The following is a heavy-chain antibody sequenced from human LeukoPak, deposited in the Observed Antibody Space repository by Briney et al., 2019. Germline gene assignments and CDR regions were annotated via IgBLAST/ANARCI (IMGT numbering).Heavy chain of an antibody. Sequence: PSETLSLTCTVSGGSISSGSYCWSWIRQPAGKGLEWIGRIYTSGSTNYNPSLKSRVTISVDTSKNQFSLKLSSVTAADTAVYYCARDGDGRGSRGTYYFDYWGQGTLVTVSS. V-gene: IGHV4-61*02. CDR2: IYTSGST. J-gene: IGHJ4*02. D-gene: IGHD3-22*01. CDR1: GGSISSGSYC. CDR3: ARDGDGRGSRGTYYFDY.